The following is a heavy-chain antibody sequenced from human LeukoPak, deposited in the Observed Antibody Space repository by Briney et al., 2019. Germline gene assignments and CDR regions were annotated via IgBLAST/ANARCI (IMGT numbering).Heavy chain of an antibody. V-gene: IGHV4-59*13. CDR1: GGSISSYY. CDR3: ARGRITEANTGTFDI. J-gene: IGHJ3*02. D-gene: IGHD6-25*01. CDR2: IYYSGYT. Sequence: SETLSLTCTVSGGSISSYYWNWIRQPPGKGLEWIDYIYYSGYTSNNSPLKSRVTISVDTSKNQFSLKLTSVTAADTAVYYCARGRITEANTGTFDIWGQRTVVTVSS.